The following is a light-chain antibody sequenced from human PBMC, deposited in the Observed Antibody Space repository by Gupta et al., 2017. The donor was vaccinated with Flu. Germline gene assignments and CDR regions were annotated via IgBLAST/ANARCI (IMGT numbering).Light chain of an antibody. Sequence: EIVLTQSPATLSLSPGDRAILSCRASQSVNIYLAWYQQKPGQPPRLLMFDASKGAAGIPDRFSGSGSGTDFTLTISTLEPEDFAVYYCQQRSGLPTYTFGQGTKLE. CDR3: QQRSGLPTYT. CDR1: QSVNIY. V-gene: IGKV3-11*01. J-gene: IGKJ2*01. CDR2: DAS.